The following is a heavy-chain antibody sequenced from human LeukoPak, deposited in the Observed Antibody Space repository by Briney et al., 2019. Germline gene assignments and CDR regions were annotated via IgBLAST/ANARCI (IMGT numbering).Heavy chain of an antibody. CDR1: GGSISSGGYY. J-gene: IGHJ4*02. Sequence: PSETLSLTCTVSGGSISSGGYYWSWIRQHPGKGLEWNGYIYYSGSTYYNPSPKSRVTISVDTSKNQFSLKLSSVTAADTAVYYCARMTRDSSGYGINLYYFDYWGQGTLVTVSS. V-gene: IGHV4-31*03. CDR3: ARMTRDSSGYGINLYYFDY. D-gene: IGHD3-22*01. CDR2: IYYSGST.